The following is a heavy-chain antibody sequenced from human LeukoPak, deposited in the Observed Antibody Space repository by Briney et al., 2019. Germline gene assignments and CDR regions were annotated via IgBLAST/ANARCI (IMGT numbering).Heavy chain of an antibody. CDR3: ARARRGYQRNHYYYYMDV. CDR2: MNPNSGNT. CDR1: GYTFTSYG. D-gene: IGHD2-2*01. J-gene: IGHJ6*03. Sequence: ASVKVSRKASGYTFTSYGISWVRQATGQGLEWMGWMNPNSGNTGYAQKFQGRVTMTRNTSISTAYMELSSLRSEDTAVYYCARARRGYQRNHYYYYMDVWGKGTTVTVSS. V-gene: IGHV1-8*02.